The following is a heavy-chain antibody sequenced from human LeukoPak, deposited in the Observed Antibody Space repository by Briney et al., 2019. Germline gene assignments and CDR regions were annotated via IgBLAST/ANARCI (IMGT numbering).Heavy chain of an antibody. D-gene: IGHD4-23*01. Sequence: SETLSLTCTVSGGSISSYYWSWIRQPAGKGLEWIGRIYTSGSTNYNPSLKSRVTMSVDTSKNQFSLKLSSVTAADTAVYYCARRDYGGGYNWFDPWGQGTLVIVSS. CDR2: IYTSGST. CDR1: GGSISSYY. J-gene: IGHJ5*02. CDR3: ARRDYGGGYNWFDP. V-gene: IGHV4-4*07.